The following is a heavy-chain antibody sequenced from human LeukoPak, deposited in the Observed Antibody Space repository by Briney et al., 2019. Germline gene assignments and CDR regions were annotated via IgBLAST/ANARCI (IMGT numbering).Heavy chain of an antibody. CDR3: ARQGLYDSSDFWTFQH. CDR1: GFSFSDYY. Sequence: GGSLRLSCAASGFSFSDYYMSWIRQTPEEGLEWLSYISSSSDYKNYADSLKGRFTISRDNAKNSVYLQMNSLRAEDTAVYYCARQGLYDSSDFWTFQHWGQGTLVTVSS. D-gene: IGHD3/OR15-3a*01. V-gene: IGHV3-11*06. CDR2: ISSSSDYK. J-gene: IGHJ1*01.